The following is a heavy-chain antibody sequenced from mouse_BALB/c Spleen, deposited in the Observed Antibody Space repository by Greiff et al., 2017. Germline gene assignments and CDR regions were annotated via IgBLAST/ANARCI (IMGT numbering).Heavy chain of an antibody. V-gene: IGHV1-69*02. CDR2: IYPSDSYT. Sequence: QVQLQQPGAELVRPGASVKLSCKASGYTFTSYWINWVKQRPGQGLEWIGNIYPSDSYTNYNQKFKDKATLTVDKSSSTAYMQLSSPTSEDSAVYYCTREGDYPWFAYWGQGTLVTVSA. J-gene: IGHJ3*01. D-gene: IGHD2-4*01. CDR1: GYTFTSYW. CDR3: TREGDYPWFAY.